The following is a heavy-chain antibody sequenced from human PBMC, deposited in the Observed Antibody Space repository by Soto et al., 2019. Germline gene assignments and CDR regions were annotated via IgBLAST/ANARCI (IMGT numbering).Heavy chain of an antibody. J-gene: IGHJ4*02. V-gene: IGHV1-3*01. CDR3: ARGLNVYYFDY. CDR1: GYTFTIYS. Sequence: ASVKVSCKASGYTFTIYSMHWVRQAPGQRLEWMGWINAGNANTKYSQKFQGRVTITRDTSASTAYMELSSLRSEDTAVYYCARGLNVYYFDYWGQGTLVTVSS. CDR2: INAGNANT. D-gene: IGHD3-16*01.